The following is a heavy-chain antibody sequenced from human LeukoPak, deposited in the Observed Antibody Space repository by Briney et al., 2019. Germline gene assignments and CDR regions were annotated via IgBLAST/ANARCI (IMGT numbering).Heavy chain of an antibody. J-gene: IGHJ5*02. V-gene: IGHV3-11*01. CDR1: GFTFSDYY. Sequence: GGSLRLSCEASGFTFSDYYMNWIRQAPDKGLEWISDISSSGDILYYADSVKGRFTISRDNAKKSLFLQMNSLRVEDTAVYYRARDKGNNWFDPWGQGTLVTVSS. CDR2: ISSSGDIL. CDR3: ARDKGNNWFDP.